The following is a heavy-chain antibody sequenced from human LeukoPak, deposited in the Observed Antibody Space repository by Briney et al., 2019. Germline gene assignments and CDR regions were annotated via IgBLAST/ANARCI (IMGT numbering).Heavy chain of an antibody. CDR1: GFTFSSYS. CDR2: ISSSSSYI. Sequence: TGGSLRLSCAASGFTFSSYSMNWVRQAPGKGLEWVSSISSSSSYIYYADSVKGRFTISRDNAKNSLYLQMNSLRAEDTAVYYCASGLVDSARHYYDSSGYPYWGQGTLVTVSS. J-gene: IGHJ4*02. CDR3: ASGLVDSARHYYDSSGYPY. D-gene: IGHD3-22*01. V-gene: IGHV3-21*01.